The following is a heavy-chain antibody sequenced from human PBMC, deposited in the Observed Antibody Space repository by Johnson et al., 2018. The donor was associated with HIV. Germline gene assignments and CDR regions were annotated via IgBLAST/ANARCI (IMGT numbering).Heavy chain of an antibody. CDR1: GFTFSSYG. CDR3: ARERVGDAFDI. CDR2: IWYDGSNK. J-gene: IGHJ3*02. D-gene: IGHD1-26*01. V-gene: IGHV3-33*01. Sequence: QVQLVESGGGVVQPGRSLRLSCAASGFTFSSYGMHWVRQAPGKGLEWVAVIWYDGSNKYYADSVKGRLTVSRDNSKNTLYLQMNSLRAEDTALYYCARERVGDAFDIWGQGTMVTVSS.